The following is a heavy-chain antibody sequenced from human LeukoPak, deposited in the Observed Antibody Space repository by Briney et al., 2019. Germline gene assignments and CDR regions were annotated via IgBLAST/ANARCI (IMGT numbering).Heavy chain of an antibody. CDR2: ISSSGGST. CDR1: GFTFSSYA. J-gene: IGHJ4*02. Sequence: GGSLRLSCAASGFTFSSYAMYWVRQAPGKGLECVSAISSSGGSTYYANSLKGRFTISRDNSKNTLYLQMGSLRAEDMAVYYCARVGYGVTHFDYWGQGTLVTVSS. D-gene: IGHD4-17*01. CDR3: ARVGYGVTHFDY. V-gene: IGHV3-64*01.